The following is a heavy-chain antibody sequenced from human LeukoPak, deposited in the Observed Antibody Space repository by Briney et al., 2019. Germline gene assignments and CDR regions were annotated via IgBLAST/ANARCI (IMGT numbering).Heavy chain of an antibody. D-gene: IGHD6-13*01. Sequence: PSETLSLTCTVSGGSISSSSYYWGWIRQPPGKGLEWIGSIYYSGSTYYNPSLKSRVTISVDTSKNQFSLKLSSVTAADTAVYYCARFAASWYTDYFHHWGQGTLVTVSS. V-gene: IGHV4-39*01. CDR1: GGSISSSSYY. CDR2: IYYSGST. J-gene: IGHJ1*01. CDR3: ARFAASWYTDYFHH.